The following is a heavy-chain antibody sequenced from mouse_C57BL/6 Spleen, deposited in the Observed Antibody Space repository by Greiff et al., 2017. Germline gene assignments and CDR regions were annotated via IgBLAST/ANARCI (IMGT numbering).Heavy chain of an antibody. Sequence: QVTLKVSGPGILQSSQTLSLTCSFSGFSLSTSGMGVSWIRQPSGKGLEWLAHIYWNDDKRSNPSLQSRLTISKHTTSNQEYLKITSVDTAETATYYCARSGYKGYAMDYWGQGTSVTVSS. CDR1: GFSLSTSGMG. CDR3: ARSGYKGYAMDY. D-gene: IGHD1-2*01. CDR2: IYWNDDK. J-gene: IGHJ4*01. V-gene: IGHV8-12*01.